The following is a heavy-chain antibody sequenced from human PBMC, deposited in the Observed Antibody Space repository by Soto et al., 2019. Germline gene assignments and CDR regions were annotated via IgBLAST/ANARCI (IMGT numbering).Heavy chain of an antibody. CDR2: IWYDGSNK. J-gene: IGHJ2*01. CDR3: ARDQAAAVTDRYGYIDL. V-gene: IGHV3-33*01. Sequence: QVQLVESGGGVVQPGRSLRLSCAASGFTFSSYGMHWVRQAPGKGLEWVAVIWYDGSNKYYADSVKGRFTISRDNSKNTLYLQMNSLRAEDTAVYYCARDQAAAVTDRYGYIDLWGRGTLVTVSS. CDR1: GFTFSSYG. D-gene: IGHD6-13*01.